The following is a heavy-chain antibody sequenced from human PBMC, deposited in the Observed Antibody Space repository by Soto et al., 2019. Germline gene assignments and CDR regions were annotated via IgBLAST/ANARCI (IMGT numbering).Heavy chain of an antibody. J-gene: IGHJ6*02. CDR2: ISYDGSNK. CDR3: LRDARQELPHLYPMDV. Sequence: QVQLVESGGGVVQPGRSLRLSCAASGFTFSSYAMHWVRQAPGKGLEWVAVISYDGSNKYYADSVKGRLTISRDNSKNLLSLQMNSLIAEDTAVCHSLRDARQELPHLYPMDVWGQGTTVTVSS. D-gene: IGHD1-7*01. CDR1: GFTFSSYA. V-gene: IGHV3-30-3*01.